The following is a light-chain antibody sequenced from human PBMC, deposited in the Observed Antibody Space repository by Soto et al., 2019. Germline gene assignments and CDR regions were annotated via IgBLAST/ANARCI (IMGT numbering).Light chain of an antibody. CDR1: GSDIGNYHL. CDR3: CSYAGVNWGYV. Sequence: QSALIQPASVSGSPGQSITISCTGTGSDIGNYHLVSWYQHHPGKAPKLIIYEVSKWPSGVSDRFSGSKSGYTASLTISGLQAEDEADYYCCSYAGVNWGYVLGTGTKLTVL. V-gene: IGLV2-23*02. CDR2: EVS. J-gene: IGLJ1*01.